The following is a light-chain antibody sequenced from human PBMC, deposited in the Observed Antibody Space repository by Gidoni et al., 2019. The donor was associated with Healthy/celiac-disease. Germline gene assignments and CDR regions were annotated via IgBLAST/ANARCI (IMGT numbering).Light chain of an antibody. CDR2: GAS. CDR3: QQYNNWRWT. CDR1: QSVSSN. J-gene: IGKJ1*01. Sequence: EIVMTQVPATLSVSPGERATLSCRASQSVSSNLAWYQQKPGQAPRLLIYGASTRATGIPARFSGSGSGTEFTLTISSLQSEDFAVYYCQQYNNWRWTFGQGTKVEIK. V-gene: IGKV3-15*01.